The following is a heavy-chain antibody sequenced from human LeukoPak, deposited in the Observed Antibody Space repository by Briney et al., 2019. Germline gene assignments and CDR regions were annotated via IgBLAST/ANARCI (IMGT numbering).Heavy chain of an antibody. J-gene: IGHJ3*02. D-gene: IGHD2-15*01. V-gene: IGHV1-69*02. CDR3: ARTHIVVVVAATLSRAFDI. CDR2: IIPILGIA. Sequence: SVKVSCKASGYTFTSYYMHWVRQAPGQGLEWMGRIIPILGIANYAQKFQGRVTITADKSTSTAYMELSSLRSEDTAVYYCARTHIVVVVAATLSRAFDIWGQGTMVTVSS. CDR1: GYTFTSYY.